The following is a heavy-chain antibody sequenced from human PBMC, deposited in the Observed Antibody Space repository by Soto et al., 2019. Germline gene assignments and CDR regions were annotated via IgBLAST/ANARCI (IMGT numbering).Heavy chain of an antibody. CDR3: ARAPQYDFPTGFSFFEH. CDR2: FIPVFGIP. V-gene: IGHV1-69*01. J-gene: IGHJ4*02. Sequence: QVPLVQSGAEVKKPGSSVNVSCKASGGTFNIYAISWVRQAPGQGLEWMGGFIPVFGIPSYAQKFRDRVTITADESTITAYVELGSLRPEDPAVYYCARAPQYDFPTGFSFFEHWCRETLVTVPS. D-gene: IGHD3-3*01. CDR1: GGTFNIYA.